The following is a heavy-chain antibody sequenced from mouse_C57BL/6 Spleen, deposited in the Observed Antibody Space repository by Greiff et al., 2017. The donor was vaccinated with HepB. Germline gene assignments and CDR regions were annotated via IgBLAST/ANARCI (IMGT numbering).Heavy chain of an antibody. Sequence: EVQLQQSGPELVKPGASVKISCKASGYSFTGYYMNWVKQSPEKSLEWIGEINPSTGGTTYNQKFKAKATLTVDKSSSTAYMQLKSLTSEDSAVYYCSRNSNYYGSRMPFDYWGQGTTLTVSS. CDR2: INPSTGGT. J-gene: IGHJ2*01. V-gene: IGHV1-42*01. CDR3: SRNSNYYGSRMPFDY. D-gene: IGHD1-1*01. CDR1: GYSFTGYY.